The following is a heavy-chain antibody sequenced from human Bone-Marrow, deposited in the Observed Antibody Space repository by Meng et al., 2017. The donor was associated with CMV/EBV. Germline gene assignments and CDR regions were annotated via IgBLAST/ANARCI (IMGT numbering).Heavy chain of an antibody. CDR3: ARGDPGWGSSSWFYYYYGMDV. CDR2: INPNSGGT. V-gene: IGHV1-2*02. Sequence: ASVKVSCKASGYTFTGYYMHWVRQAPGQGLEWMGWINPNSGGTNYAQKFQGRVTITRNTSISTAYMELSSLRSEDTAVYYCARGDPGWGSSSWFYYYYGMDVWGQGTMVTVYS. J-gene: IGHJ6*01. CDR1: GYTFTGYY. D-gene: IGHD6-13*01.